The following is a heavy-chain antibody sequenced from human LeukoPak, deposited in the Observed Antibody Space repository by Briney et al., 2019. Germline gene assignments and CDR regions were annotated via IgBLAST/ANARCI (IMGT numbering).Heavy chain of an antibody. Sequence: TGGSLRLSCAASGFTFSSYAMSWVRQAPGKGLEWVSAISGSGGSTYYADSVKGRFTISRDNSKNTLYLQMNSLRAEDTAVYYCAREQGYYYDSSGYYYPYYFDYWGQGTLVTVSS. CDR3: AREQGYYYDSSGYYYPYYFDY. CDR1: GFTFSSYA. CDR2: ISGSGGST. J-gene: IGHJ4*02. D-gene: IGHD3-22*01. V-gene: IGHV3-23*01.